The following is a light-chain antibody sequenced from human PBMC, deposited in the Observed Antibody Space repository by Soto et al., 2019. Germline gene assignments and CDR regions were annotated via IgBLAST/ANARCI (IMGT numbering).Light chain of an antibody. CDR2: AAS. CDR3: QQYNDWART. J-gene: IGKJ1*01. V-gene: IGKV3-15*01. Sequence: EIVMTQSPATLSVSPGERATLSCRASQSVGTNLAWYQQKPGQAPRLLIYAASTRAAGISPRFSGGGSGTDFTFTISSLQSEDFAVYYCQQYNDWARTFGQGTKVGIK. CDR1: QSVGTN.